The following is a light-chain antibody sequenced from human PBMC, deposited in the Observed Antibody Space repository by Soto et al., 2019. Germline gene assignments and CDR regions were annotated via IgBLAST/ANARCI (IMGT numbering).Light chain of an antibody. V-gene: IGKV1-5*03. CDR2: KAS. Sequence: DIQMTQSPSTLSASVGDRVTITCRASQSISIWLAWYQQKPGKAPNLLISKASSLESGVPSRFIGSGSGTEFTLTISSLQPDDFATYYCQQYNNYPRTFGQGTEWIS. CDR3: QQYNNYPRT. CDR1: QSISIW. J-gene: IGKJ1*01.